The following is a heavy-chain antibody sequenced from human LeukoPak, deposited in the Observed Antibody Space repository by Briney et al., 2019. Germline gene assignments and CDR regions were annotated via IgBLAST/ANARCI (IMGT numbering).Heavy chain of an antibody. Sequence: GGSLRLSCAASGFTFSSYAKHWVRQAPGKGLEWVAVISNDGKNKYYADSVKGRFTISRDNAKNSLYLQMNSLRAEDTAVYYCAELGITMIGGVWGKGTTVTISS. D-gene: IGHD3-10*02. V-gene: IGHV3-30*04. CDR2: ISNDGKNK. CDR3: AELGITMIGGV. J-gene: IGHJ6*04. CDR1: GFTFSSYA.